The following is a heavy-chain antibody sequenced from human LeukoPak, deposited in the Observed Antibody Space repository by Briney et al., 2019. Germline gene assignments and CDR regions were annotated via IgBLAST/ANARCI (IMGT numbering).Heavy chain of an antibody. CDR1: GVSISSYY. Sequence: SETLSLTCTVSGVSISSYYWSWIRQPPGKGLEWIGYIYYSGSTNYNPSLKSRVTISVGTSKNQFSLKLSSVTAADTAVYYCARSVAGHYWYFDLWGRGTLVTVSS. J-gene: IGHJ2*01. CDR3: ARSVAGHYWYFDL. CDR2: IYYSGST. V-gene: IGHV4-59*08. D-gene: IGHD6-19*01.